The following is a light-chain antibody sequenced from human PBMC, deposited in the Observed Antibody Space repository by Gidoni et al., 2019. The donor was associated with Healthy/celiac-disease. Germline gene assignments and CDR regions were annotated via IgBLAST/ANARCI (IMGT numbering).Light chain of an antibody. CDR2: GNS. CDR3: QSYDSSLSVNVV. Sequence: QSVLTPPPPVSGAPGPRVTISCTGGSSNIGAGYDVHWYQQLPGTAPKLLLYGNSNRPSGVPERLSGSKSGTSASRAITGLQAEDEADYYCQSYDSSLSVNVVFGGGTKLTVL. CDR1: SSNIGAGYD. J-gene: IGLJ2*01. V-gene: IGLV1-40*01.